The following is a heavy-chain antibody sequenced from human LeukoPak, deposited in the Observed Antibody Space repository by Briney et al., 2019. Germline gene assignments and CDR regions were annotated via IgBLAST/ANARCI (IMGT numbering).Heavy chain of an antibody. D-gene: IGHD6-13*01. CDR1: GYTFTSYG. J-gene: IGHJ5*02. CDR2: ISAYNGNT. CDR3: ARGPRQVGSSSWYWFGP. Sequence: VASVKVSCKASGYTFTSYGISWVRQAPGQGLEWMGWISAYNGNTNYAQKLQGRVTMTTDTSTSTAYMELRSLRSDDTAVYYCARGPRQVGSSSWYWFGPWGQGTLVTVSS. V-gene: IGHV1-18*01.